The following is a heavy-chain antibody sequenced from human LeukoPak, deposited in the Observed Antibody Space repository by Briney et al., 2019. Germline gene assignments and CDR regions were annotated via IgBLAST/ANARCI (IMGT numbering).Heavy chain of an antibody. D-gene: IGHD4-17*01. CDR3: ARLYGDAPLLDY. CDR1: GFTFSDYY. CDR2: IWYDGSNK. Sequence: GGSLRLSCAASGFTFSDYYMSWIRQAPGKGLEWVAVIWYDGSNKYYADSVKGRFTISRDNSKNTLYLQMNSLRAEDTAVYYCARLYGDAPLLDYWGQGTLVTVSS. J-gene: IGHJ4*02. V-gene: IGHV3-33*08.